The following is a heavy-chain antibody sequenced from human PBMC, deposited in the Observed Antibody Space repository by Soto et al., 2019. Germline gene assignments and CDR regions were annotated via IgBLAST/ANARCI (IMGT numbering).Heavy chain of an antibody. CDR2: IIPILGIA. CDR1: GGTFSSYT. CDR3: ASGESYYDFWSGSAFDI. J-gene: IGHJ3*02. D-gene: IGHD3-3*01. V-gene: IGHV1-69*02. Sequence: SVKVSCKASGGTFSSYTISWVRQAPGQGLEWMGRIIPILGIANYAQKFQGRVTITADKSTSTAYMELSSLRSEDTAVYYCASGESYYDFWSGSAFDIWGQGTMVTVSS.